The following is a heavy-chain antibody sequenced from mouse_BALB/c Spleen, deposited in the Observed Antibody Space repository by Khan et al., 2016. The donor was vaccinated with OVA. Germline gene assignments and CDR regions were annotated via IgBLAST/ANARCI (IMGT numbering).Heavy chain of an antibody. V-gene: IGHV9-3-1*01. CDR1: GYTFTNYG. CDR3: ARPPYFSYILDH. Sequence: QIQLVQSGPELKKPGETVKISCKASGYTFTNYGMNRVKQSPGKALKWMGWINTYTGDPTYADEFKGRFAFSLETSASTAYLQINNLKNEDTATYCCARPPYFSYILDHWGQGTSVTVSS. J-gene: IGHJ4*01. D-gene: IGHD2-10*01. CDR2: INTYTGDP.